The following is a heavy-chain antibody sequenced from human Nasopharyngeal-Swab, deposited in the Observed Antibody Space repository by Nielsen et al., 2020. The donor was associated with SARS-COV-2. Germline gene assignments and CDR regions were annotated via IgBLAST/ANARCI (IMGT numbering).Heavy chain of an antibody. V-gene: IGHV2-26*01. CDR3: AHGSSTFDY. CDR2: IFSNDEK. Sequence: WIRQPPGKALKWLAHIFSNDEKSYSTSLKSRLTISKDTSKSQVVLTMTNMDPVDTATYYCAHGSSTFDYWGQGTLVTVSS. J-gene: IGHJ4*02. D-gene: IGHD2-15*01.